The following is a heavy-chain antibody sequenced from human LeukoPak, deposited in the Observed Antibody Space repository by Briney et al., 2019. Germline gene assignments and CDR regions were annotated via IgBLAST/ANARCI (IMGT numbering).Heavy chain of an antibody. Sequence: PGGSLRLSCAASGFTFSSYAMSWVRQAPGKGLEWVSAISGSGGSTYYADSVKGRFTISRDNSKNTLYLQMNSLRAEDTAVYYCARERDVMVRGDDYYGMDVWGQGTTVTVSS. V-gene: IGHV3-23*01. CDR1: GFTFSSYA. CDR3: ARERDVMVRGDDYYGMDV. D-gene: IGHD3-10*01. CDR2: ISGSGGST. J-gene: IGHJ6*02.